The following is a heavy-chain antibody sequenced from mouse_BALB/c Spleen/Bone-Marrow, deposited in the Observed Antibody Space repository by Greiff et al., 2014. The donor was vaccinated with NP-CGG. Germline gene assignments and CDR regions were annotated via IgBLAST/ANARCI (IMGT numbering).Heavy chain of an antibody. CDR1: GFNIKDTF. V-gene: IGHV14-3*02. CDR2: IDPASGNT. Sequence: EVQLQQSGADLVKPGASVKLSCTTSGFNIKDTFMHWVKRRPEQGLEWIGRIDPASGNTKYDPKFQGKATITTDTSSNKVSMQLRGQTSADTAVYYCAHDAPFTYWGQGTLVTVSA. J-gene: IGHJ3*01. CDR3: AHDAPFTY. D-gene: IGHD2-3*01.